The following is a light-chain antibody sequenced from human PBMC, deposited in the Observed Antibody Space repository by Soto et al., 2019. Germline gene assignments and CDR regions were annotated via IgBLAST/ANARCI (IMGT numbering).Light chain of an antibody. CDR3: NSYAGSNNWV. V-gene: IGLV2-8*01. CDR1: SSDVGGYNY. J-gene: IGLJ3*02. Sequence: QSALTQPPSASGSPGQSVTISCTGTSSDVGGYNYVSWYQQHPGKAPKLMIYEVSKWPSGVPDRFSGSKSGNTASLTVSGLQAEDEADYYCNSYAGSNNWVFGGGIKVTVL. CDR2: EVS.